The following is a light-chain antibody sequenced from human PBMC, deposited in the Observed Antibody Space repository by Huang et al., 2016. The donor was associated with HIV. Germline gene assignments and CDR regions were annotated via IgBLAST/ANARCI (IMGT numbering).Light chain of an antibody. Sequence: EVVMTQSPASLSVSPGDRATLSCWAGQSVKTNLAWYQQQPGQAPRLLIFGASTRATGVPARFSGSGSETDFTLTISSLQSEDFAVYYCQQYNNWPLTFGGVTRVEIK. CDR1: QSVKTN. CDR2: GAS. CDR3: QQYNNWPLT. J-gene: IGKJ4*01. V-gene: IGKV3-15*01.